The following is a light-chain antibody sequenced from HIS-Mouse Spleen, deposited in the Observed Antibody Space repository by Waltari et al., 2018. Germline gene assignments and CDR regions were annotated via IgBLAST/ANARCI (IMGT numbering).Light chain of an antibody. J-gene: IGLJ3*02. CDR2: EGS. Sequence: QSALTQPASVSGSPGQSIPIPCTGTSSDVGTYHLFSWYQQHPGKAPKLMIYEGSKRPSGVSNRFSGSKSGNTASLTISGLQAEDEADYYCCSYAGSSTWVFGGGTKLTVL. CDR3: CSYAGSSTWV. V-gene: IGLV2-23*01. CDR1: SSDVGTYHL.